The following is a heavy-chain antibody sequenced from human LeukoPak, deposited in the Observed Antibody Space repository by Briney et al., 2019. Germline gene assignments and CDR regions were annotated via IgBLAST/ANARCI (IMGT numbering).Heavy chain of an antibody. J-gene: IGHJ4*02. CDR1: GGSISSYY. CDR2: IYYSGST. CDR3: ARVDPDSSSTLEVFDY. Sequence: SETLSLTCTVSGGSISSYYWSWIRQPPGKGLEWVGYIYYSGSTNYNPALKSRVTISVDTSKNQFSLKLSSVTAADTAVYYCARVDPDSSSTLEVFDYWGQGTLVTVSS. D-gene: IGHD6-6*01. V-gene: IGHV4-59*01.